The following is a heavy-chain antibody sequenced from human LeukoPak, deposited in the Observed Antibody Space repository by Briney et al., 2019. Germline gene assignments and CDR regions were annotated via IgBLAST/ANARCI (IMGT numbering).Heavy chain of an antibody. Sequence: GGSLRLSCAASGFTFSDYYMSWIRQAPGKGLEWVSYISSSGSTIYYADSVKGRFPISRDNAKNSLYLQMNSLRAEDTAVYYCARDLQYNWNYVLYWGQRTLVTVSS. CDR3: ARDLQYNWNYVLY. V-gene: IGHV3-11*01. CDR2: ISSSGSTI. CDR1: GFTFSDYY. J-gene: IGHJ4*02. D-gene: IGHD1-7*01.